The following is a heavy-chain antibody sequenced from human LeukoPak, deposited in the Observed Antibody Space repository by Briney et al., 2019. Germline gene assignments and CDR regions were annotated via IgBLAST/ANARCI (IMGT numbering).Heavy chain of an antibody. CDR2: ISGIGSTT. D-gene: IGHD1-26*01. J-gene: IGHJ4*02. Sequence: GGSLRLSCAASGFTFSSYGMSWVRQAPGKGLEWVSAISGIGSTTYYADSVKGRFTISRDTSKNTLYLQMNSLRAEDTAIYYCAKRGAEVGATVAPGDYWGQGTLVTVSS. CDR1: GFTFSSYG. CDR3: AKRGAEVGATVAPGDY. V-gene: IGHV3-23*01.